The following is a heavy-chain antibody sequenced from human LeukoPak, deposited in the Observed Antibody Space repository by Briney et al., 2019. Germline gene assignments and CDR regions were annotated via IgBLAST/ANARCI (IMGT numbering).Heavy chain of an antibody. J-gene: IGHJ5*02. CDR3: ARLGCSSTSCYRDFDP. V-gene: IGHV3-21*04. D-gene: IGHD2-2*02. CDR2: ISSSSSYI. CDR1: GFTFSSYS. Sequence: PGGSLRLSCAASGFTFSSYSMNWVRQAPGKGLEWVSSISSSSSYIYYADSVKGRFTISRDNAKNSLYLQMNSLRAEDTAVYYCARLGCSSTSCYRDFDPWGQGTLVTVSS.